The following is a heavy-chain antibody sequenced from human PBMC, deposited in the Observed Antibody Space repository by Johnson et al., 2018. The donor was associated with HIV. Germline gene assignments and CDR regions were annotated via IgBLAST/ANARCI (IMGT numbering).Heavy chain of an antibody. CDR2: IRYDGSNK. J-gene: IGHJ3*02. CDR3: TKVWGFYYGQYHDAFDI. Sequence: QVQLVESGGGVVQPGGSLRLSCAASGFTFSSYGMHWVRQAPGKGLEWVAFIRYDGSNKYYADFVKGRFTISRDNSKNTLYLQMNSLRPEDTAVYYCTKVWGFYYGQYHDAFDIWGQGTMVTVSS. D-gene: IGHD3-10*01. V-gene: IGHV3-30*02. CDR1: GFTFSSYG.